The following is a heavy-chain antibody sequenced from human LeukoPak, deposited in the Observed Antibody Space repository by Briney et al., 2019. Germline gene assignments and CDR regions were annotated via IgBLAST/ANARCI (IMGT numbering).Heavy chain of an antibody. V-gene: IGHV3-23*01. CDR1: GFTFSNAW. CDR3: AKVLGDHGLEYFDY. D-gene: IGHD4-17*01. CDR2: ISRGGGST. J-gene: IGHJ4*02. Sequence: GASLRLSCAASGFTFSNAWMSWVRQAPGKGLEWDSAISRGGGSTYYADSVKGRFTISRDNSKNTLYLQMNSLRAEDTAVYYCAKVLGDHGLEYFDYWGQGTLVTVSS.